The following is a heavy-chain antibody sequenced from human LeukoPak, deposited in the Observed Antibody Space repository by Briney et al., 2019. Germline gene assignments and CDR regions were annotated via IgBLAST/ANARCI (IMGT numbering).Heavy chain of an antibody. CDR3: ARDMPAAARSFDY. CDR2: INPNSGGT. D-gene: IGHD2-2*01. V-gene: IGHV1-2*02. CDR1: GYTFTGYY. J-gene: IGHJ4*02. Sequence: ASVKVSCKASGYTFTGYYMHWVRQAPGQGLEWMGWINPNSGGTNYAQKFQGRVTMTRDTSISTAYMELSRLRSDDTAVYYCARDMPAAARSFDYWGQGTLVTASS.